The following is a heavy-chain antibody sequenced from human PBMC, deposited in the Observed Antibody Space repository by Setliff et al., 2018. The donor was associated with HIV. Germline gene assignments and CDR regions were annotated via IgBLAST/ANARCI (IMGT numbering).Heavy chain of an antibody. CDR2: LTPDGGQV. CDR1: GFTFNNNA. V-gene: IGHV3-7*01. CDR3: VRDLARVIAH. J-gene: IGHJ4*02. D-gene: IGHD2-21*01. Sequence: PGGSLRLSCAASGFTFNNNAMSWVRQAPGKGLEWVASLTPDGGQVYYADSVKGRFAISRDNAKNSLYLQMNSLTAEDTALYYCVRDLARVIAHWGQGTLVTVSS.